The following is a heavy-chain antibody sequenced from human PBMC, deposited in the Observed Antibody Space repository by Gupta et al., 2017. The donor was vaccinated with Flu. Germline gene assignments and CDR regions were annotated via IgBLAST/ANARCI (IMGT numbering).Heavy chain of an antibody. D-gene: IGHD2-2*01. Sequence: QMQLVESGGGVVQVGTSLRLSCAASGFTFRSNGMHWDRQAPGKGLEWVADIASDGSHKDYADSVRGRFTISRDNSKNTLSLEMDSLRVEDTAVYYCAKDGPWTASCPYYCYYMDVWGKGTTVTVSS. CDR1: GFTFRSNG. CDR2: IASDGSHK. J-gene: IGHJ6*03. V-gene: IGHV3-30*18. CDR3: AKDGPWTASCPYYCYYMDV.